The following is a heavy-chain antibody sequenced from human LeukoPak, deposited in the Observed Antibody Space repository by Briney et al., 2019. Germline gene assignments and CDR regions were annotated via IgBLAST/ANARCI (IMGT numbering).Heavy chain of an antibody. CDR1: GFTFSDYV. J-gene: IGHJ3*02. V-gene: IGHV3-23*01. CDR2: ISGSGGST. D-gene: IGHD5-24*01. CDR3: AKVYDVEMDAFDI. Sequence: GGSLRLSCAASGFTFSDYVMSWVRQTPGKGLDWVSSISGSGGSTYYADSAKGRFTVSRDNSKNTLHLQMKSLRAEDTALYYCAKVYDVEMDAFDIWGRGTMVTVSS.